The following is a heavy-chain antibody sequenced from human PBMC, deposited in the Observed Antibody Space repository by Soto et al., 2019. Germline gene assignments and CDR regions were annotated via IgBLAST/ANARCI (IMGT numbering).Heavy chain of an antibody. CDR3: ARRGNPLMDA. CDR1: AHSVDSDG. Sequence: QDQLVQSGAEVKKPGASVKVSCKASAHSVDSDGVTWVRQAPGQGLEWMGWIKTRNGVIHDAQKFPDRVTMTADTPPRTAYMEVRSLRSDDTAVYYCARRGNPLMDAWGQGTTVIVSS. J-gene: IGHJ6*02. V-gene: IGHV1-18*01. CDR2: IKTRNGVI.